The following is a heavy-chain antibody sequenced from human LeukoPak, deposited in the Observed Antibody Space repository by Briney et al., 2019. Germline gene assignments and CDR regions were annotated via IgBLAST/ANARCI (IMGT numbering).Heavy chain of an antibody. Sequence: GGSLRLSCAASGFTFSSYAMSWVRQAPGKGLEWVSAISGSGGSTYYADSVKGRFTISRDNSKNTLSLQMNSLRADDTAVYYCATALGDSDYWGQGTLVTVSS. CDR1: GFTFSSYA. CDR3: ATALGDSDY. V-gene: IGHV3-23*01. CDR2: ISGSGGST. J-gene: IGHJ4*02. D-gene: IGHD4-17*01.